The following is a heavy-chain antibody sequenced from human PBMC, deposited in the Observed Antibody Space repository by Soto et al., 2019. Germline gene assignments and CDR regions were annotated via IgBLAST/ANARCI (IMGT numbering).Heavy chain of an antibody. J-gene: IGHJ4*02. CDR3: ARVKQQRPDY. CDR1: GGSFSGYY. CDR2: INHSGST. V-gene: IGHV4-34*01. Sequence: QVQLQQWGAGLLKPSETLSLTCAVYGGSFSGYYWSWIRQPPGKGLAWIGEINHSGSTNYNPSLKSRVTISVDTSKNQFSLKLSSVTAADTAVYYCARVKQQRPDYWGQGTLVTVAS. D-gene: IGHD6-13*01.